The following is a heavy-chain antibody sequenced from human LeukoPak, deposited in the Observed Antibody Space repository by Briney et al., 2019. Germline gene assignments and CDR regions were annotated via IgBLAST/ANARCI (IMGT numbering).Heavy chain of an antibody. V-gene: IGHV3-23*01. CDR3: AKTRGQYYHSYYMDA. Sequence: GGSLRLSCAASGFIFSSYAMSWVRQAPGKGLEWVSYGGSGGSTYYADSVKGRFTVSRDNSKSTLYLQMNSLTAEDTAVYYCAKTRGQYYHSYYMDAWGKGTTVTVSS. CDR1: GFIFSSYA. J-gene: IGHJ6*03. CDR2: GGSGGST.